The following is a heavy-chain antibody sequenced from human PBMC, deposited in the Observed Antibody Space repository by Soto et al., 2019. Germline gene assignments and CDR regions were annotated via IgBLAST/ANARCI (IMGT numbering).Heavy chain of an antibody. CDR1: GFTFSGSA. CDR3: RGTSSGSPDY. Sequence: EVQLVESGGGLVQPGGSLKLSCAASGFTFSGSAMHWVRQASGKGLQWVGRIGSKANSYAPAYAASVKGRFTISRDDSKNTAYLQMNSLKTEDTAVYYCRGTSSGSPDYWGRGTLVTVSS. D-gene: IGHD1-26*01. J-gene: IGHJ4*02. CDR2: IGSKANSYAP. V-gene: IGHV3-73*02.